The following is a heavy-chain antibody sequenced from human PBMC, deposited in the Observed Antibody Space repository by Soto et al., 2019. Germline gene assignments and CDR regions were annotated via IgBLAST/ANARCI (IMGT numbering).Heavy chain of an antibody. CDR2: ISWNSGNI. Sequence: GGSLRLSCAASGFTFDDYAMHWVRQVPGKGLEWVSGISWNSGNIGYADSVKGRFTISRDNAKNSLYLQMNSLRVEDTALYYCAKDTYTSSPYYMDVWGKGTTVIVSS. CDR3: AKDTYTSSPYYMDV. V-gene: IGHV3-9*01. J-gene: IGHJ6*03. CDR1: GFTFDDYA. D-gene: IGHD6-6*01.